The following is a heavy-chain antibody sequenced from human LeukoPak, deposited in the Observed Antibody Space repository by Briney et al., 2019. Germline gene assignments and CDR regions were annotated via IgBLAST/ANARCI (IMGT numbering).Heavy chain of an antibody. Sequence: SETLSLTCAVYGGSFSGYYWSWIRQPPGKGLEWIGEISHSGSTKYNPSLKSRVTISVDTSKNQFSLNLSSVTAADTAVYYCARHRITMIVVVTLNYFDYWGQGTLVTASS. J-gene: IGHJ4*02. CDR1: GGSFSGYY. D-gene: IGHD3-22*01. CDR2: ISHSGST. V-gene: IGHV4-34*01. CDR3: ARHRITMIVVVTLNYFDY.